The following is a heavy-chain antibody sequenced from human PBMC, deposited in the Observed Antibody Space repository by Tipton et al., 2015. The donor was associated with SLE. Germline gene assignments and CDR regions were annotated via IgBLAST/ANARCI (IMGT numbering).Heavy chain of an antibody. J-gene: IGHJ4*02. CDR3: ARSTGLYYYGSGSAPYYFDY. V-gene: IGHV4-4*02. Sequence: TLSLTCAVSGGSISSSNWWSWVRQPPGKGLEWIGEIYHSGSTNYNPSLKSRVTISVDTSKNQFSLKLSSVTAADTAVYYCARSTGLYYYGSGSAPYYFDYWGQGTLVTVSS. CDR2: IYHSGST. D-gene: IGHD3-10*01. CDR1: GGSISSSNW.